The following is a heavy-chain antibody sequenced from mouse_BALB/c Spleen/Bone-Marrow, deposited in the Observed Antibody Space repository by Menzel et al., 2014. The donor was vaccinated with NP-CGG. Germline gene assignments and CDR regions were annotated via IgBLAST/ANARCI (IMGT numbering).Heavy chain of an antibody. V-gene: IGHV1-7*01. CDR1: GYTFTSYW. J-gene: IGHJ3*01. D-gene: IGHD2-4*01. Sequence: QVQLQQSEAELAKPGASVKMSCKASGYTFTSYWMHWVKQRPGQGLEWIGYINPSTGYTEYNQKFKDKATLPADKSSSTAYMQLSSLTSEDSAVYYCAREGDYDGFAYWGQGTLVTVSA. CDR3: AREGDYDGFAY. CDR2: INPSTGYT.